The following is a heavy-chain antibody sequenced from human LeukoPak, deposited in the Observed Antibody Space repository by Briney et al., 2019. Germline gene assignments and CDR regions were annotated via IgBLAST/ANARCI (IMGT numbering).Heavy chain of an antibody. J-gene: IGHJ5*01. CDR2: TSPDGNEK. V-gene: IGHV3-30*01. CDR1: GFTFSRYA. CDR3: FTGSAYYYDS. D-gene: IGHD3-22*01. Sequence: GGSLRLSCAASGFTFSRYAMHWVCQAPGKGLEWVAVTSPDGNEKYYADSVKGRFTISRDNSKNTVFLQMNSLSTEDTAVYSCFTGSAYYYDSWGQGTLVTVSS.